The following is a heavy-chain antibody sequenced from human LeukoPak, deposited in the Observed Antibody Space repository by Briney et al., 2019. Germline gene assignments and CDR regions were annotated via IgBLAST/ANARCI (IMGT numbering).Heavy chain of an antibody. CDR3: ALNPWFGELTDFDY. CDR2: IIPIFGTA. Sequence: SVKVSCKASGGTFSSYAISWVRQAPGQGLEWMGGIIPIFGTANYAQKFQGRVTITADESTSTAYMELSSLRSEDTAVYYCALNPWFGELTDFDYWGQGTLVTVSS. J-gene: IGHJ4*02. V-gene: IGHV1-69*13. CDR1: GGTFSSYA. D-gene: IGHD3-10*01.